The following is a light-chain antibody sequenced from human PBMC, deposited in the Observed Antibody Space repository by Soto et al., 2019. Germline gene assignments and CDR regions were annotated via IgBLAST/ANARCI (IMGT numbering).Light chain of an antibody. CDR1: QSVKTF. J-gene: IGKJ5*01. CDR3: QQRSNWPPTT. Sequence: IVLTQSRATLSLTPGERATHSCRASQSVKTFLVWYQQRPCQAPRLLIHDACHRAAGIPARFSGSGFGTDFTLTISSLEPEDAAVYYCQQRSNWPPTTFGQGTLLEIK. CDR2: DAC. V-gene: IGKV3-11*01.